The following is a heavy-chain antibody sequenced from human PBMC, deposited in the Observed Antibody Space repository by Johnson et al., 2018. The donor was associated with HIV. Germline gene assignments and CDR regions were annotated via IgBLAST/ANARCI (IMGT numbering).Heavy chain of an antibody. D-gene: IGHD3-16*01. V-gene: IGHV3-30-3*01. CDR3: ARAHYDYAPAPTFDI. Sequence: QVQLVESGGGVVQPGRSLRLSCAASGFTFSSYAMHWVRQAPGKGLEWVAVISFDGNNKHYADSVRGRFTVSRDNSKNTLSVQMNNLKPEDTAVYYCARAHYDYAPAPTFDIWGQGTMVTVSS. CDR1: GFTFSSYA. CDR2: ISFDGNNK. J-gene: IGHJ3*02.